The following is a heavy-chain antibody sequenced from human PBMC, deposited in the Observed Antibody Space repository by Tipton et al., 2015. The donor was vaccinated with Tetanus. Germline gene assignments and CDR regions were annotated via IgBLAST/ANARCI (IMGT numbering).Heavy chain of an antibody. CDR2: IYYTGST. V-gene: IGHV4-59*01. J-gene: IGHJ5*02. CDR3: ARGTWLYTSTYHRHWLDP. Sequence: TLSLTCTVSGGSMNSYYWSWIRQPPGKGLECIGYIYYTGSTNYNPSLKSGVTISLDTSKNQFSLKLTSVSAADTAVYYCARGTWLYTSTYHRHWLDPWGQGALVTVSS. D-gene: IGHD6-13*01. CDR1: GGSMNSYY.